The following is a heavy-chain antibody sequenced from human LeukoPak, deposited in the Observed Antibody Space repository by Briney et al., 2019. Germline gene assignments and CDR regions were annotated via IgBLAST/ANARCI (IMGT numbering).Heavy chain of an antibody. CDR3: ARGCRVVPGVHNVGMTSYYYGMDV. V-gene: IGHV1-46*01. CDR1: GYTFISYY. J-gene: IGHJ6*02. D-gene: IGHD2-2*01. CDR2: INPSGGDT. Sequence: GASVKVSCKPSGYTFISYYMHWVRQAPGQGLEWMGIINPSGGDTSYAQKFQGRVTTTRDPSTSTVYMEVVSLRPEDTAVYYCARGCRVVPGVHNVGMTSYYYGMDVWGQGTTVTVSS.